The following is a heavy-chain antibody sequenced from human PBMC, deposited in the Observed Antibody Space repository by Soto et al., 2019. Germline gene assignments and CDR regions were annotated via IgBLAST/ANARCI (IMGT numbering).Heavy chain of an antibody. D-gene: IGHD5-12*01. CDR3: ARGAATKLLVLKYDALEI. V-gene: IGHV1-69*12. CDR2: IIPVFGAA. CDR1: GATLNSFINYG. J-gene: IGHJ3*02. Sequence: QVQLVQSGAEVKKPGSSVRVSCKASGATLNSFINYGITWVRQAPGQGLEYMGGIIPVFGAANHAQKFQGRVTSSADEYTRTVNMAPSSLTSKDTAVYYCARGAATKLLVLKYDALEIWGQGTMVTVSS.